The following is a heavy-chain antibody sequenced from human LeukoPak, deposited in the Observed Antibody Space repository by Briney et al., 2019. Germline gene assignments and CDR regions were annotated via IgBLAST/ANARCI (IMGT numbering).Heavy chain of an antibody. CDR3: ARDPIRPCYYDSSGYGAFDI. D-gene: IGHD3-22*01. Sequence: SETLSLTCTVSGGSISSGSYYWSWIRQPAGKGLEWIGRIYTSGSTNYNPSLKSRVTISVDTSKNQFSLKLNSVTAADTAVYYCARDPIRPCYYDSSGYGAFDIWGQGTMVTVSS. J-gene: IGHJ3*02. CDR1: GGSISSGSYY. V-gene: IGHV4-61*02. CDR2: IYTSGST.